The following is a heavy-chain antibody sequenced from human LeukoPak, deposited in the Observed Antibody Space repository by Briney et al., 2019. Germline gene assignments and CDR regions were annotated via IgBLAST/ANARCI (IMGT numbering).Heavy chain of an antibody. D-gene: IGHD3-16*02. Sequence: GGSLRLSCAASRFTFSSYAMSWVRQAPGKGLEWVSAISGSGGSTYYADSVKGRFTISRDNSKNTLYLQMNSLRAEDTAVYYCAKRLGAYYDYVWGSYPFDYWGQGTLVTVSS. CDR1: RFTFSSYA. CDR2: ISGSGGST. CDR3: AKRLGAYYDYVWGSYPFDY. J-gene: IGHJ4*02. V-gene: IGHV3-23*01.